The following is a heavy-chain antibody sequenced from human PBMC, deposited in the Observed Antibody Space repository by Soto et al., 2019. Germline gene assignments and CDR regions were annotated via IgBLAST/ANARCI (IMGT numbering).Heavy chain of an antibody. J-gene: IGHJ5*02. CDR1: GFTFSDYY. CDR2: ISSSGSTI. V-gene: IGHV3-11*01. D-gene: IGHD3-22*01. Sequence: GGSLRLSCAASGFTFSDYYMSWIRQAPGKGLEWVSYISSSGSTIHYADSVKGRFTISRDNAKNSLYLQMNSLRAEDTAVYYCARDYYDSSGYYLNWFDPWGQGTLVTVSS. CDR3: ARDYYDSSGYYLNWFDP.